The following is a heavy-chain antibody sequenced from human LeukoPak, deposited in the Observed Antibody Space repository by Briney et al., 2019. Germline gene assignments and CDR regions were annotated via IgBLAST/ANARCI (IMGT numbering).Heavy chain of an antibody. Sequence: GESLKISCKGSGYSFTSYWIGWVRQLPGKGLEWMGIIYPGDSDTRYSPSFQGQVTISADKSISTAYPQWSSLKASDTAMYYCARHPAVAGTFYYYYYGMDVWGQGTTVTVSS. V-gene: IGHV5-51*01. D-gene: IGHD6-19*01. CDR3: ARHPAVAGTFYYYYYGMDV. J-gene: IGHJ6*02. CDR2: IYPGDSDT. CDR1: GYSFTSYW.